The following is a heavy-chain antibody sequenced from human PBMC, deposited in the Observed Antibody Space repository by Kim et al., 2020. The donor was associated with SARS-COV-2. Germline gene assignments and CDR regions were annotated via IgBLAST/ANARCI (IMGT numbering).Heavy chain of an antibody. CDR2: IIPIFGTA. CDR1: GGTFSSYA. D-gene: IGHD1-26*01. J-gene: IGHJ4*02. CDR3: ARVGGIVGATLDY. Sequence: SVNVSCKASGGTFSSYAISWVRQAPGQGLEWMGGIIPIFGTANYAQKFQGRVTITADESTSTAYMELSSLRSEDTAVYYCARVGGIVGATLDYWGQGTLVTVSS. V-gene: IGHV1-69*13.